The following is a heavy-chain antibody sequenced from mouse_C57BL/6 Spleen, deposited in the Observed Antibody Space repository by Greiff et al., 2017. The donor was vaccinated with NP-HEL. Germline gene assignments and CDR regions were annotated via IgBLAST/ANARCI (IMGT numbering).Heavy chain of an antibody. CDR2: IRLKSDNYAT. J-gene: IGHJ2*01. D-gene: IGHD2-1*01. V-gene: IGHV6-3*01. Sequence: EVMLVESGGGLVQPGGSMKLSCVASGFTFSNYWMNWVRQSPEKGLEWVAQIRLKSDNYATHYAESVKGRFTSSRDDSKSSVYLQMNNLRAEDTGIYYCTPIYYGPWGQGTTLTVSS. CDR3: TPIYYGP. CDR1: GFTFSNYW.